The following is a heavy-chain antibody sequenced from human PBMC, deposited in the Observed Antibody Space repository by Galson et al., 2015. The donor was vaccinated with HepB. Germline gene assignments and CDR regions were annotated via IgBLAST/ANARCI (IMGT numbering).Heavy chain of an antibody. Sequence: SLRLSCAASGFIFSTHWMSWVRQAPGKGLEWVANINQDASEKYYVDSVKGRFTISRDNAKNSLYLQMNSLRAEDTAVYYCAREGIAVAGTGYPLDYWGQGTLVTVSS. V-gene: IGHV3-7*01. CDR2: INQDASEK. CDR1: GFIFSTHW. J-gene: IGHJ4*02. D-gene: IGHD6-19*01. CDR3: AREGIAVAGTGYPLDY.